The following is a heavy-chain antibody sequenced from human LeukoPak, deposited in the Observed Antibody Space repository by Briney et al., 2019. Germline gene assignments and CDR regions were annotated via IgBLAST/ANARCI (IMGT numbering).Heavy chain of an antibody. CDR3: ARDERFCDGVNHYADLGY. V-gene: IGHV1-2*02. Sequence: ASVKVSCKASGYTFTGYYMFWVRQAPGQGLGWMGWINPNTGATKYAQNFQGRVTLTRDTSITTTFMELSRLRSDDTAFYYCARDERFCDGVNHYADLGYWGQGTLVTVSS. CDR2: INPNTGAT. J-gene: IGHJ4*02. CDR1: GYTFTGYY. D-gene: IGHD2-21*01.